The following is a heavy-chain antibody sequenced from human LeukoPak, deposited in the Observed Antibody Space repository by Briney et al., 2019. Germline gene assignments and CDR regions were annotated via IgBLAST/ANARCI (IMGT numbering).Heavy chain of an antibody. D-gene: IGHD5-12*01. V-gene: IGHV3-11*04. Sequence: GGSLRLSCVASGFTFSDYYMTWIRQAPGKGLEYVSHISRSGSSLYYGDSVTGRFTISRDNAKNSLYLQMNSLRAEDTAVYYCAKIVAAPHYYFDYWGQGTLVTVSS. CDR3: AKIVAAPHYYFDY. CDR2: ISRSGSSL. CDR1: GFTFSDYY. J-gene: IGHJ4*02.